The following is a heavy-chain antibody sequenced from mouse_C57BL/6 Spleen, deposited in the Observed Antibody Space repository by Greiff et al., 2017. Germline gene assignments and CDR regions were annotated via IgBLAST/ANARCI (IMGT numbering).Heavy chain of an antibody. J-gene: IGHJ4*01. CDR1: GFSLTSYG. CDR3: ARHEGSFHAMDY. D-gene: IGHD1-1*02. CDR2: IWSDGST. V-gene: IGHV2-6-1*01. Sequence: VQLKESGPGLVAPSQTLSITCTVSGFSLTSYGVHWVRQPPGKGLEWLVVIWSDGSTTYNSALKARLSISKDNSKSQVFLKMNSLQTDDTAMYYCARHEGSFHAMDYWGQGTSVTVSS.